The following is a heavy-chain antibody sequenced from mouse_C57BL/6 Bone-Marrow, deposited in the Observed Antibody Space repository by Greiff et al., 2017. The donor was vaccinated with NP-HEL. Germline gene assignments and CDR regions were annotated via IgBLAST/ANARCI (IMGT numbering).Heavy chain of an antibody. CDR3: AGGSYYSNYVDY. CDR2: IYPGSGST. D-gene: IGHD2-5*01. Sequence: QVQLKQPGAELVKPGASVKMSCKASGYTFTSYWITWVKQRPGQGLEWIGDIYPGSGSTNYNEKFKSKATLTVDTSSSTAYMQLSSLTSEDSAVYYCAGGSYYSNYVDYWGQGTTLTVSS. J-gene: IGHJ2*01. V-gene: IGHV1-55*01. CDR1: GYTFTSYW.